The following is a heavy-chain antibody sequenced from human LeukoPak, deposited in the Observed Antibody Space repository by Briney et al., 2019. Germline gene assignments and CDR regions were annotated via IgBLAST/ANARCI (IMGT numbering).Heavy chain of an antibody. CDR2: ISSSSSYI. D-gene: IGHD3-10*01. CDR3: ARDHYGSGSYYKVGDYYYYYGMDV. V-gene: IGHV3-21*01. CDR1: GFTFSSYS. Sequence: PGGSLRLSCAASGFTFSSYSMNWVRQAPGKGLEWVSSISSSSSYIYYADSVKGRFTISRDNAKNSLYLQMNSLRAEDTAVYYCARDHYGSGSYYKVGDYYYYYGMDVWGQGTTVTVSS. J-gene: IGHJ6*02.